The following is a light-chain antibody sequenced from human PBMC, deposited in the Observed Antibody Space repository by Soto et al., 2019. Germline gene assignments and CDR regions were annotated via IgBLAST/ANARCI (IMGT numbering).Light chain of an antibody. CDR1: QSIGSW. J-gene: IGKJ1*01. V-gene: IGKV1-5*03. CDR2: KAS. Sequence: NQMTQSPSTLSASVGDRVTITCRASQSIGSWLAWYQQKPGKAPSVLIYKASTLESGVPSRFSGSGSGTEFTLTISSLQPDDFATYYCQQYNSYWTFGPGTKVEIK. CDR3: QQYNSYWT.